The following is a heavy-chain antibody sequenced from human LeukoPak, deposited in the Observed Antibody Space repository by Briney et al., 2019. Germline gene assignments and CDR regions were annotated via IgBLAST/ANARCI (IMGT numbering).Heavy chain of an antibody. Sequence: ASVKVSCEASGGTFSSYAISWVRQAPGQGLEWMGRIIPILGIANYAQKFQGRVTITADKSTSTAYMELSSLRSEDTAVYYCAKDTAMDHYYYYGMDVWGQGTTVTVSS. CDR3: AKDTAMDHYYYYGMDV. V-gene: IGHV1-69*04. D-gene: IGHD5-18*01. CDR2: IIPILGIA. J-gene: IGHJ6*02. CDR1: GGTFSSYA.